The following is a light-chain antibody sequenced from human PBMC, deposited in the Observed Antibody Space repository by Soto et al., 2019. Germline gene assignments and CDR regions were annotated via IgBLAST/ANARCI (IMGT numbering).Light chain of an antibody. J-gene: IGKJ3*01. CDR3: QQYNRWPFT. CDR1: QSVSSN. CDR2: GAS. Sequence: EIVMTQSPATLYVSPGERATLSCRASQSVSSNLAWYQQKPGQAPRLLIYGASTRATGITARFSGSGSGTEFTLTISSLQSEDFAVYYCQQYNRWPFTFGPGTRVDI. V-gene: IGKV3-15*01.